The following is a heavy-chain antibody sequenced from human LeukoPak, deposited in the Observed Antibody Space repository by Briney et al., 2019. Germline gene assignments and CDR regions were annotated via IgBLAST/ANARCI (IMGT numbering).Heavy chain of an antibody. CDR2: ISSSSSYI. J-gene: IGHJ4*02. CDR1: GFTFTSYR. CDR3: AARYSSSWYWAN. D-gene: IGHD6-13*01. Sequence: PGGSLRLSCAASGFTFTSYRMYWVRQAPGKGLEWVSSISSSSSYIYYADSVKGRFTISRDNAKNSLYLRMNSLRAEDTAVYYCAARYSSSWYWANWGQGTLVTVSS. V-gene: IGHV3-21*01.